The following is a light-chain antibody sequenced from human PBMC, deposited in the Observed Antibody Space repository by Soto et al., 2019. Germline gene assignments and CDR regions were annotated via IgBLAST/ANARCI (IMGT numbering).Light chain of an antibody. Sequence: EIVLTQSPATLSLSPGERATLSCRASQSVSSYLAWYQQKPGQAPRLLIYDASNRATGIPARFSGSGSGTXXTXTIXSLEPEDFAVYYCQQRSNWPTFGPGTKVDIK. CDR1: QSVSSY. CDR2: DAS. J-gene: IGKJ3*01. V-gene: IGKV3-11*01. CDR3: QQRSNWPT.